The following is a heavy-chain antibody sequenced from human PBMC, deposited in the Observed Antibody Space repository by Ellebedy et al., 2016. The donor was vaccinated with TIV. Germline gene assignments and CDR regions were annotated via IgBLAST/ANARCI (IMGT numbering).Heavy chain of an antibody. CDR2: IIPFFGIQ. CDR3: AGGSGYNYGFPLLY. D-gene: IGHD5-18*01. J-gene: IGHJ4*02. Sequence: SVKVSCKASGGTFGTYSITWVRQAPGQGLEWMGGIIPFFGIQYAQKFQGRVTITADKSTSTAYMELSSLRYEDTAVFFCAGGSGYNYGFPLLYWGLGTLVTVSS. CDR1: GGTFGTYS. V-gene: IGHV1-69*10.